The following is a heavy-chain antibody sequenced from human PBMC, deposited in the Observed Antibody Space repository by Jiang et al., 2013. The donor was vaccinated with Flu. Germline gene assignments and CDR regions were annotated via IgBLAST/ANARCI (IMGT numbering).Heavy chain of an antibody. CDR1: EYTFIAYF. J-gene: IGHJ4*02. D-gene: IGHD3-22*01. CDR2: INPNSGAA. Sequence: SEYTFIAYFIHWVRQAPGQGLEWMGRINPNSGAANYAQTFQGRVTMTSDTSISTAYMELSRLRSDDTAVYYCARAYYYDSSAYYFDLWGQGALVTVSS. V-gene: IGHV1-2*06. CDR3: ARAYYYDSSAYYFDL.